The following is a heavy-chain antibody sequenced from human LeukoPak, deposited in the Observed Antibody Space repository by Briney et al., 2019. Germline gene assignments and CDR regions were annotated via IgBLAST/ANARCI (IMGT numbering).Heavy chain of an antibody. CDR3: ASTGYSGYVGWFDP. CDR2: IYYSGST. D-gene: IGHD5-12*01. V-gene: IGHV4-39*07. J-gene: IGHJ5*02. Sequence: PSETLSLTCTVSGDSISSSSYYWGWIRQPPGKGLEWIGSIYYSGSTYYNPSLKSRVTISVDTSKNQFSLKLSSVTAADTAVYYCASTGYSGYVGWFDPWGQGTLVTVSS. CDR1: GDSISSSSYY.